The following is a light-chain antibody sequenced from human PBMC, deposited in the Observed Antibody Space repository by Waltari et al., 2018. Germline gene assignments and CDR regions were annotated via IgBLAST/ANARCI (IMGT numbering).Light chain of an antibody. V-gene: IGLV2-23*01. CDR2: EGT. J-gene: IGLJ2*01. CDR1: SSDVGPYNL. CDR3: CSYAGGRPHVV. Sequence: QSALTQPASVSGSPGPSITIPCTATSSDVGPYNLVSLYQQHPGKAPKLMIYEGTKRPSGVSNRFAGSKSGKTASLTISGLQAEDEAHYYCCSYAGGRPHVVFGGGTQLTVL.